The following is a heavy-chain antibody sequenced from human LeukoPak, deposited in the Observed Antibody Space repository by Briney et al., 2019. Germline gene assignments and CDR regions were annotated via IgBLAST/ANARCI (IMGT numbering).Heavy chain of an antibody. J-gene: IGHJ5*02. Sequence: GGSLRLSCAASGFTFSSYWMSWVRQAPGKWLEWVANIKQDGSEKYYVDSVKGRFTISRDNAKNSLYLQMNSLRAEDTAVYYCARELRLGELSPLGFWFDPWGQGTLVTVSS. D-gene: IGHD3-16*02. CDR1: GFTFSSYW. CDR3: ARELRLGELSPLGFWFDP. CDR2: IKQDGSEK. V-gene: IGHV3-7*01.